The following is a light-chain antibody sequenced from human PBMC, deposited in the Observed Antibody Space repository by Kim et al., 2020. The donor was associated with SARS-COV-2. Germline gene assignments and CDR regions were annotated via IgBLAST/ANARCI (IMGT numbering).Light chain of an antibody. V-gene: IGKV1-27*01. Sequence: ASVGDRVTIPWRGSQGICNFLAWYQQKPGKVPHLLIYAASTLQSGVPSRFSGDGSGTDFILTISSLQPEDVATYYCQNYNSVPRTFGQGTKVDIK. J-gene: IGKJ1*01. CDR1: QGICNF. CDR2: AAS. CDR3: QNYNSVPRT.